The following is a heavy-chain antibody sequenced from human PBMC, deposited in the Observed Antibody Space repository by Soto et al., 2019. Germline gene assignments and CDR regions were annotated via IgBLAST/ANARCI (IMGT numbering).Heavy chain of an antibody. J-gene: IGHJ6*04. Sequence: ASVKVSCKASGYTFTGYYMHWVRQAPGQGLEWMGWINPNSGGTNYAQKFQGWVTMTRDTSISTAYMELSRLRSDDTAVYYCARAPKGYYDILTGYYLPYYWYYGTDVWGKGPTVTVSS. CDR1: GYTFTGYY. D-gene: IGHD3-9*01. CDR2: INPNSGGT. V-gene: IGHV1-2*04. CDR3: ARAPKGYYDILTGYYLPYYWYYGTDV.